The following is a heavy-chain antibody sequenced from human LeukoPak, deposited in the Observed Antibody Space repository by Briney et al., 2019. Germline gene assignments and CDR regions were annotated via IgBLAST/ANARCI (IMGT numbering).Heavy chain of an antibody. J-gene: IGHJ5*02. CDR1: GGSVSSGGFY. Sequence: PSETLSLTCTVSGGSVSSGGFYWTWIRQPPGKGLEWIGLIYYSGSTYYNPSLKSRVTISVDTSKNQFSLRLSSVTAADTAVYYCARYGTWFDPWGQGALVTVSS. CDR3: ARYGTWFDP. V-gene: IGHV4-61*08. CDR2: IYYSGST. D-gene: IGHD3-16*01.